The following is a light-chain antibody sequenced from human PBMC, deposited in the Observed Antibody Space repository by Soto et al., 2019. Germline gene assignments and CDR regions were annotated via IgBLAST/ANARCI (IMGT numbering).Light chain of an antibody. V-gene: IGKV1-5*01. Sequence: DIQMTQSPSTLSASVGDRVTNTCRASQSISSWLAWYQQKPGKAPKLLIYDASSLESGVPSRFSGSGSGTEFTLTISSLQPDDFATYYCQQYNSYLRTFGQGTKV. CDR3: QQYNSYLRT. CDR1: QSISSW. CDR2: DAS. J-gene: IGKJ1*01.